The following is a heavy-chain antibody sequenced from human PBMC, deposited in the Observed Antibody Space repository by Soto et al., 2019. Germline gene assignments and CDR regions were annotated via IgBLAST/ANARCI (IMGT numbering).Heavy chain of an antibody. V-gene: IGHV3-30*04. Sequence: PGRSLRLSCAASGFTFSSYAMHWVRQAPGKGLEWVAVISYDGRNKYYADSVKGRFTISRDNSKNTLYLEMNSLRVEDTAVYHCVRDTAYCSGGTCYSSHDMDVWGQGTTVTVSS. D-gene: IGHD2-15*01. CDR3: VRDTAYCSGGTCYSSHDMDV. CDR2: ISYDGRNK. J-gene: IGHJ6*02. CDR1: GFTFSSYA.